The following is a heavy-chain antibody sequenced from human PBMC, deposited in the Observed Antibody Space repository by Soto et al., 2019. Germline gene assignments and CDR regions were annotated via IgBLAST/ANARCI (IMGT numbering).Heavy chain of an antibody. CDR3: AALYSGYDYDYYYYMDV. CDR2: IVVGSGNT. V-gene: IGHV1-58*02. CDR1: GFTFTSSA. D-gene: IGHD5-12*01. Sequence: ASVKVSCKASGFTFTSSAMQWVRQARGQRLEWIGWIVVGSGNTNYAQKSQERVTITRDMSTGTAYMELSSLRSEDTAVYYCAALYSGYDYDYYYYMDVWGKGTTVTVSS. J-gene: IGHJ6*03.